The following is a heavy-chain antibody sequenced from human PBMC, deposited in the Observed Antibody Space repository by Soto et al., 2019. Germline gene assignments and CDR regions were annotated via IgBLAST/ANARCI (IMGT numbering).Heavy chain of an antibody. V-gene: IGHV1-18*01. CDR1: GYTFTSYG. D-gene: IGHD3-10*01. CDR2: ISAHNGNT. CDR3: ARGRYGEY. Sequence: QVHLVQSGAEVKKPGASVKVSCKGSGYTFTSYGITWVRQAPGQGLEWMGWISAHNGNTDYAQKLQGRVTVTRDTSTRTAYMELKSRRSDDTAVYYCARGRYGEYWGQGAVVTVSS. J-gene: IGHJ4*02.